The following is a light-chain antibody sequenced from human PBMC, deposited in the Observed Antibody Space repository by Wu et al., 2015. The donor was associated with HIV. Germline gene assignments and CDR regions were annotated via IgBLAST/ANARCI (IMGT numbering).Light chain of an antibody. CDR1: RALAA. Sequence: DRVTITXGQVRALAAIKLVSAEPGKAPKLLIYAASSLQSGVPSRFSGSGSGTDFTLTISSLQPEDFATYYCQQSYSTPWTFGQGTKVEIK. CDR2: AAS. V-gene: IGKV1-39*01. J-gene: IGKJ1*01. CDR3: QQSYSTPWT.